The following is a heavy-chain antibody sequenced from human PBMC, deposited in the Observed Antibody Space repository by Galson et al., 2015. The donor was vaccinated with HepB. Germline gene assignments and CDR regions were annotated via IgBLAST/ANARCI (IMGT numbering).Heavy chain of an antibody. CDR1: GFTFSDYY. J-gene: IGHJ6*02. D-gene: IGHD2-21*02. CDR2: ISSSSTYT. V-gene: IGHV3-11*06. CDR3: ARDQRPGDYYYYYGMDV. Sequence: SLRLSCAASGFTFSDYYMSWLRQAPGKGLEWVSYISSSSTYTNYADSVKGRFTISRDNAKNSLYLQMNSLRAEDTAVYYCARDQRPGDYYYYYGMDVWGQGTTVTVSS.